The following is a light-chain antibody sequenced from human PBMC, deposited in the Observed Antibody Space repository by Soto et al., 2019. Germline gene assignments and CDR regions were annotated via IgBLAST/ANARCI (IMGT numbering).Light chain of an antibody. V-gene: IGKV3-20*01. Sequence: EIVLTQSPGTLSLSPGERATLSCRASQSVRSSYLAWYQQKAGQAPRLLIYGASSRATGIPDRFSGSGSGTDFTLTISRLEPEDFAVYYCQQYVGSPCTFGQGTKVESK. CDR2: GAS. CDR1: QSVRSSY. CDR3: QQYVGSPCT. J-gene: IGKJ1*01.